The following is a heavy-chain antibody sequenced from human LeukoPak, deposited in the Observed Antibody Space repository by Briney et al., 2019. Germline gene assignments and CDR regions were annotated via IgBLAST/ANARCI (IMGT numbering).Heavy chain of an antibody. CDR1: GGSISSYS. J-gene: IGHJ4*02. V-gene: IGHV4-30-2*01. Sequence: SETLSLTCTVSGGSISSYSWSWIRQPPGKGLEWIGYIYHSGSTYYNPSLKSRVTISVDRSKNQFSLKLSSVTAADTAVYYCARDDGGGRLPDYWGQGTLVTVSS. CDR2: IYHSGST. D-gene: IGHD2-15*01. CDR3: ARDDGGGRLPDY.